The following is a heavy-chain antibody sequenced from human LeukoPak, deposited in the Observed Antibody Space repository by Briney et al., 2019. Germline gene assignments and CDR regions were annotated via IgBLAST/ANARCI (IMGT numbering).Heavy chain of an antibody. CDR3: AKDLTVTPRSSPFDC. CDR1: GFTFSSYA. J-gene: IGHJ4*02. CDR2: ISGSGVST. V-gene: IGHV3-23*01. D-gene: IGHD6-6*01. Sequence: GGSLRLSCAASGFTFSSYAMSWVRQAPGKGLEWVSAISGSGVSTYYADSVKGRFTISRDNSKNTLYLQMNSLRAEDTAVYYCAKDLTVTPRSSPFDCWGQGTLVTVSS.